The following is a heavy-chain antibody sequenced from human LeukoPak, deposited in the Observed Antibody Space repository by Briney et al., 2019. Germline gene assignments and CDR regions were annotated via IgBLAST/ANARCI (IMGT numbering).Heavy chain of an antibody. CDR3: AKTGGDCNDSSGRDVFDT. D-gene: IGHD3-22*01. CDR1: GFTFSSYA. Sequence: GGSLRLSCAASGFTFSSYAMSWVRQAPGKGLEWVSAISGSGGSTYYADSLKGRFTISRDNSKNTLYLQINNLRAEDTAVYYCAKTGGDCNDSSGRDVFDTWGQGTMVTVSS. J-gene: IGHJ3*02. V-gene: IGHV3-23*01. CDR2: ISGSGGST.